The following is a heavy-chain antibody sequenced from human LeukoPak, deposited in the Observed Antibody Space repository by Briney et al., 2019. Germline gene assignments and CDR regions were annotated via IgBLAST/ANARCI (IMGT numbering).Heavy chain of an antibody. J-gene: IGHJ4*02. CDR1: GFTFSSYS. CDR2: ISSSSSYI. D-gene: IGHD3-3*01. Sequence: PGGSLRLSCAASGFTFSSYSMNWVRQAPGKGLEWVSSISSSSSYIYYADSVKGRFTISRDNAKNSLYLQMNSLRAEDTAVYYCARGGYDFWSGYPLDYWGQGTLVTVSS. V-gene: IGHV3-21*01. CDR3: ARGGYDFWSGYPLDY.